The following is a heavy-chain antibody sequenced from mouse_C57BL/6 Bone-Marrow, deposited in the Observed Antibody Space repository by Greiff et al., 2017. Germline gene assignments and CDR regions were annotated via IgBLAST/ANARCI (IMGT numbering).Heavy chain of an antibody. CDR3: ASPIYYGARDY. V-gene: IGHV1-53*01. CDR2: INPSNGGT. D-gene: IGHD1-1*01. J-gene: IGHJ4*01. Sequence: VQLQQPGTELVKPGASVKLSFKASGYTFTSYWMHWVKQRPGQGLEWIGNINPSNGGTNYNEKFKSKATLTVDKSSSPAYMQLSSLTSEDSAVYYCASPIYYGARDYGGQGTSVTVSS. CDR1: GYTFTSYW.